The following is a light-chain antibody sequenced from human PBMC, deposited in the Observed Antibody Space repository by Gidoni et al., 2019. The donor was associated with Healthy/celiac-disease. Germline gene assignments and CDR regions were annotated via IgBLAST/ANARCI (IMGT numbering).Light chain of an antibody. J-gene: IGKJ4*01. CDR1: QSVSSY. CDR2: DAS. Sequence: IVLTQSPATLSLSPGERATLSCRASQSVSSYLAWYQQKPGQAPRLLIYDASNRATGIPARFSGSGSGTDFTLTISSLEPEDFAVDYCQQRSNWPPLTFXGXTKVEIK. V-gene: IGKV3-11*01. CDR3: QQRSNWPPLT.